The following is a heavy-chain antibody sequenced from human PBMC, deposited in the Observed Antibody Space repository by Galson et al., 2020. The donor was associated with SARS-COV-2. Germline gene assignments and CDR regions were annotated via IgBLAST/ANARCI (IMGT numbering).Heavy chain of an antibody. Sequence: GGSLRLSCAASGFTFSSYAMHWVRQAPGKGLEWVAVISYDGSNKYYADSVKGRFTISRDNSKNTLYLQMNSLRAEDTAVYYCAREGIQLCDYWGQGTLVTVSS. CDR3: AREGIQLCDY. CDR2: ISYDGSNK. V-gene: IGHV3-30*04. J-gene: IGHJ4*02. D-gene: IGHD5-18*01. CDR1: GFTFSSYA.